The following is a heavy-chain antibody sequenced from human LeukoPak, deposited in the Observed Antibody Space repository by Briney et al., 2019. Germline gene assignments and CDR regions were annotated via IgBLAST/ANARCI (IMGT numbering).Heavy chain of an antibody. Sequence: PGGSLRLSCAASGFTFSGSAMHWVRQASGKGLEWVGRIRSKANSYATAYAASVKGRFTISRDDSKNTAYLQMNSLKTEDTAVYYYTRHNLYSSSWYDAFDIWGQGTMVTVSS. CDR1: GFTFSGSA. J-gene: IGHJ3*02. CDR2: IRSKANSYAT. V-gene: IGHV3-73*01. CDR3: TRHNLYSSSWYDAFDI. D-gene: IGHD6-13*01.